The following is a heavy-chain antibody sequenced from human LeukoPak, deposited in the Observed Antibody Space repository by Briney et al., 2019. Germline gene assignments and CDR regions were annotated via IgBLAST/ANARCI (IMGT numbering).Heavy chain of an antibody. V-gene: IGHV3-33*08. J-gene: IGHJ4*02. CDR3: AREGDSSWYDLGY. Sequence: GGSLRLSCAASGFTFSSYGMQWVRQAPGKGLEWVAVIWYDGSNKYYADSVKGRFTISRDNSKNTLYLQMNSLRAEDTAVYYCAREGDSSWYDLGYWGQGTLVTVSS. CDR2: IWYDGSNK. D-gene: IGHD6-13*01. CDR1: GFTFSSYG.